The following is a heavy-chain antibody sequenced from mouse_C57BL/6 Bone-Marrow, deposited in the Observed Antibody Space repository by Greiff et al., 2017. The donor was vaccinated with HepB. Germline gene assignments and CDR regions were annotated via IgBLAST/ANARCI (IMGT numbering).Heavy chain of an antibody. J-gene: IGHJ2*01. Sequence: QVQLQQSGPELVKPGASVKISCKASGYAFSSSWMNWVKQRPGKGLEWIGRIYPGDGNTNYNGKFKGKATLTADKSSSTADMQLSSLTSEDSAVYFCARDCDFNYWGQGTTLTVSS. CDR3: ARDCDFNY. CDR1: GYAFSSSW. CDR2: IYPGDGNT. V-gene: IGHV1-82*01.